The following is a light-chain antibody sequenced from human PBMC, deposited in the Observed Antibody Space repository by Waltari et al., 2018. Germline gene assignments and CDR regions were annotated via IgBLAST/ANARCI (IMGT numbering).Light chain of an antibody. CDR1: SSDVGGYNY. Sequence: QSALTQPASVSGSPGQSITISCTGTSSDVGGYNYVSWYQQHPGTAPKLMIYDVSNRPSGVSNRFSGSKSSKTASLTISGLQAEDEADYYCSSYISSSTLELFGGGTSLTVL. CDR3: SSYISSSTLEL. V-gene: IGLV2-14*03. CDR2: DVS. J-gene: IGLJ2*01.